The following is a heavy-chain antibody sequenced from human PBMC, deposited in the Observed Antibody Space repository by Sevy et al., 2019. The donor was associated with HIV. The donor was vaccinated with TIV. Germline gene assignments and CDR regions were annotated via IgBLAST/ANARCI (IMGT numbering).Heavy chain of an antibody. J-gene: IGHJ6*02. CDR2: ISRSGGSI. D-gene: IGHD2-2*01. Sequence: GGSLRLSCAASGFTFSNYAMSWVRQAPGKGLEWVSSISRSGGSIHYADSVKGRFTISRDNSKNTLYLQMNSLIAEETAVYYYAKVDVVVPVADYGLDVWGQGTTVTVSS. V-gene: IGHV3-23*01. CDR3: AKVDVVVPVADYGLDV. CDR1: GFTFSNYA.